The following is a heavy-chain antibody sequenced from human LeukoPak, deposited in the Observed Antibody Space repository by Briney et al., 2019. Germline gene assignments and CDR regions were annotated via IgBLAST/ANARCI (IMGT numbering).Heavy chain of an antibody. CDR2: IIPILGIA. CDR3: ARVSVGSSWIDAFDI. D-gene: IGHD6-13*01. V-gene: IGHV1-69*04. Sequence: GASVKVSCKASGGTFSSYAISWVRQAPGQGLEWMGRIIPILGIANYAQKFQGRVTITADKSTSTAYMELSSLRSEDTAVYYCARVSVGSSWIDAFDIWGQGTMVTVSS. J-gene: IGHJ3*02. CDR1: GGTFSSYA.